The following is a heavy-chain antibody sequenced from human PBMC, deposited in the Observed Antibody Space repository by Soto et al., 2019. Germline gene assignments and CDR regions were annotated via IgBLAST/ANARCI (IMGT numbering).Heavy chain of an antibody. J-gene: IGHJ6*02. Sequence: EASVKVSCKASGYTFTSYGISWVRQAPGQGLEWMGWISAYNGNTNYAQKLQGRVTMTTDTSTSTAYMELRSLRSDDTAVYYCARDRPAADIYYYYYGMDVWGQGTTVTVSS. CDR3: ARDRPAADIYYYYYGMDV. V-gene: IGHV1-18*01. D-gene: IGHD2-2*01. CDR1: GYTFTSYG. CDR2: ISAYNGNT.